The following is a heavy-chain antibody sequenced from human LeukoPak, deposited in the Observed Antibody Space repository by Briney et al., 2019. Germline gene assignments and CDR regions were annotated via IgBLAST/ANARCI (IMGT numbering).Heavy chain of an antibody. CDR3: AKGVTRGDFDY. D-gene: IGHD1-1*01. CDR1: GFTFSSYA. Sequence: PGGSLRLSCSASGFTFSSYAMSWVRQAPGKGLEWVPSITGSGDAAYYGDSVRGRFTISRANSKNTLYLQMNSLRADDTALYYCAKGVTRGDFDYWGQGTLVTVSS. CDR2: ITGSGDAA. J-gene: IGHJ4*02. V-gene: IGHV3-23*01.